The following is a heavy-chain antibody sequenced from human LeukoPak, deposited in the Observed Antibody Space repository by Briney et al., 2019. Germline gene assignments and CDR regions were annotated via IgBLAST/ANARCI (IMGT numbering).Heavy chain of an antibody. CDR1: GGSISSYY. Sequence: SETLSLTCTVSGGSISSYYWSWIRQPPGKGLEWIGYIYYSGSTNYNPSLKSRVTISVDTSKNQFSLKLSSVTAADTAVYYCAGSPALRPRYYHWFDPWGQGTLVTVSS. CDR2: IYYSGST. V-gene: IGHV4-59*01. CDR3: AGSPALRPRYYHWFDP. D-gene: IGHD3-10*01. J-gene: IGHJ5*02.